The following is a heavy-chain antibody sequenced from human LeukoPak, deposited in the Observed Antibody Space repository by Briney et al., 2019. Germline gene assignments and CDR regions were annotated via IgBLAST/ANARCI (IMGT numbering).Heavy chain of an antibody. D-gene: IGHD2-2*01. V-gene: IGHV1-69*13. J-gene: IGHJ3*02. CDR1: GGTFSSYA. CDR3: AREMKLGYCSSTSCFHYAFDI. CDR2: IIPIFGTA. Sequence: SVKVSCKASGGTFSSYAISWVRQAPGQGLEWMGGIIPIFGTANYAQKFRGRVTITADESTSTAYMELSSLRSEDTAVYYCAREMKLGYCSSTSCFHYAFDIWGQGTMVTVSS.